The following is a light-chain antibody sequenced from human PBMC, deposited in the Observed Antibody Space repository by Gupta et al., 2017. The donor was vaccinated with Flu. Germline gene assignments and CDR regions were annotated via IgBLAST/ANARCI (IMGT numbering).Light chain of an antibody. CDR1: SGHSSYA. Sequence: QLVLPQSPSASASLGASVKLTCTLSSGHSSYAIAWLQQQPEKGPRYLMKLNSDGSHTKGDGIPDRFSGSSSGAERDLTISSRQSEDEADYYCQTWGTGTWVFGGGTKLTVL. CDR3: QTWGTGTWV. CDR2: LNSDGSH. V-gene: IGLV4-69*01. J-gene: IGLJ3*02.